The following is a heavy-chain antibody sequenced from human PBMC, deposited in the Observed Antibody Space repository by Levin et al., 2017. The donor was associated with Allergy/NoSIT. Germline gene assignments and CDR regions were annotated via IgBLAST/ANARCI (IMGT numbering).Heavy chain of an antibody. J-gene: IGHJ4*02. D-gene: IGHD2-2*03. V-gene: IGHV4-31*03. CDR2: IYYSGST. Sequence: SQTLSLTCTVSGGSISGGGYHWTWIRQHPERGLEWIGYIYYSGSTFYNPSLKSRLMISVDTSKNQFSLNVSSVTAADTAVYYCAREDGSTFDFWGQGALVTVAS. CDR3: AREDGSTFDF. CDR1: GGSISGGGYH.